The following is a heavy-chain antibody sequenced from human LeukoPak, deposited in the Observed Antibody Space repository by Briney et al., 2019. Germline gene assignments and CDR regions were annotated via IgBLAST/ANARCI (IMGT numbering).Heavy chain of an antibody. CDR1: EFTFSAYW. CDR3: ARTEWSYAFDI. CDR2: IKQDGSEK. J-gene: IGHJ3*02. Sequence: GGYLRLSCAASEFTFSAYWMTWVRQAPGKGLEWVANIKQDGSEKYYVDSVKGRFTISRDNAKNSLYLQMNSLRAEDTAVYYCARTEWSYAFDIWGQGTMVTVSS. V-gene: IGHV3-7*01. D-gene: IGHD3-3*01.